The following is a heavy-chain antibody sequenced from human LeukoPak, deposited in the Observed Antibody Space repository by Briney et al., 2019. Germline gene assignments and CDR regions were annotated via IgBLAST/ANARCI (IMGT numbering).Heavy chain of an antibody. CDR2: INHSGIT. V-gene: IGHV4-34*01. CDR3: ARARCSGDSCYTGYY. Sequence: SETLSLTCAVSGGSFSYYYWNWIRQPPGKGLEGSGEINHSGITNYNPSLKSRVTISVDTSKNQFSLKLSSVTAADTAVYYCARARCSGDSCYTGYYWGQGTLVTVSS. D-gene: IGHD2-15*01. J-gene: IGHJ4*02. CDR1: GGSFSYYY.